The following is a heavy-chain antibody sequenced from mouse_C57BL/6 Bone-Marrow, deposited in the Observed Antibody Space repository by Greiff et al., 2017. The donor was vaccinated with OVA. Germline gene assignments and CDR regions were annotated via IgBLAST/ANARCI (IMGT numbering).Heavy chain of an antibody. D-gene: IGHD2-2*01. V-gene: IGHV14-3*01. J-gene: IGHJ4*01. CDR3: ASRRLRRTRYAMDY. CDR2: IDPANGNT. CDR1: GFNIKNTY. Sequence: VQLKESVAELVRPGASVKLSCTASGFNIKNTYMHWVKQRPEQGLEWIGRIDPANGNTKYAPKFPGKATITADTSSNTAYLQLSSLTSEDTAIYYGASRRLRRTRYAMDYWGQGTSVTVSS.